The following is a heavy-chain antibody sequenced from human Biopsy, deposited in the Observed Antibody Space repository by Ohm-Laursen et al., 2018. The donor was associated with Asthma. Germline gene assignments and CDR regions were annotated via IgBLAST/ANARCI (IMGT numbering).Heavy chain of an antibody. CDR2: ISYEGSDK. CDR3: ARDRLCRGGSCFSWHFDL. D-gene: IGHD2-15*01. CDR1: GFSGLTFRDFG. J-gene: IGHJ4*02. Sequence: RSLRLSCSASGFSGLTFRDFGMHWVRQAPGKGLEWVTLISYEGSDKRSADSVKGRFTISRDNSKDTLYLQMNSLRSDDTALYYCARDRLCRGGSCFSWHFDLWGQGTLVTVSS. V-gene: IGHV3-30*03.